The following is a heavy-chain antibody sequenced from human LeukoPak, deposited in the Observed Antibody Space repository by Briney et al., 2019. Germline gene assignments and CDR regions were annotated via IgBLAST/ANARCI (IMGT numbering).Heavy chain of an antibody. CDR3: ARSDSGYDLPDY. CDR1: GGSISSYY. D-gene: IGHD5-12*01. V-gene: IGHV4-59*01. Sequence: SETLSLTCTVTGGSISSYYWSWIRQPPGKGLEWIGYIYYSGSTNYNPSLKSRVTISVDTSKNQFSLKLSSVTAADTAVYYCARSDSGYDLPDYWGQGTLVTVSS. J-gene: IGHJ4*02. CDR2: IYYSGST.